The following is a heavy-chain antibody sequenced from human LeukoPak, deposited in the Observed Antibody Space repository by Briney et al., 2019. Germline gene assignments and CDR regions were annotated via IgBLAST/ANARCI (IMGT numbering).Heavy chain of an antibody. CDR3: ARDDSGYAFDY. CDR2: ISSSSSYI. J-gene: IGHJ4*02. V-gene: IGHV3-21*01. CDR1: GFTFSSYS. Sequence: GSLRLSCAASGFTFSSYSMNWVRQAPGKGLEWVSSISSSSSYIYYADSVKGRFTISKDNAKNSLYLQMNSLRAEDTAVYYCARDDSGYAFDYWGQGTLVTVSS. D-gene: IGHD5-12*01.